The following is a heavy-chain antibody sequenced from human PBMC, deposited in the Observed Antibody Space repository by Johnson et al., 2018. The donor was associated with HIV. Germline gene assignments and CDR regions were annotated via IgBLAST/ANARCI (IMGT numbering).Heavy chain of an antibody. CDR1: GFTFSGYA. CDR2: ISGNGGTT. Sequence: VQLVESGGGLVQPGGSLRLSCAASGFTFSGYAMSWVRQAPGKGLEWVSAISGNGGTTYYTDSVKGRFTISRDNPKNTLYLQMNSLRAEDTAVYYCAKVLGDYDSSGYLNDGFDIWGQGTMVTVSS. J-gene: IGHJ3*02. V-gene: IGHV3-23*04. D-gene: IGHD3-22*01. CDR3: AKVLGDYDSSGYLNDGFDI.